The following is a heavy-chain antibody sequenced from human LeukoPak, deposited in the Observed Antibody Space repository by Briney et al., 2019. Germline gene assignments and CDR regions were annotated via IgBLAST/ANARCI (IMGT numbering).Heavy chain of an antibody. CDR2: IYSGGST. Sequence: PGGSLRLSCAASGFTVSSNYMSWVRQAPGKGLEWVSVIYSGGSTYYADSVKGRLTISRDNSKNTLYLQMNSLRAEDTAVYYCARYSFDFCSSTSCYGSPHYYYMDVWGKGTTVTVSS. CDR1: GFTVSSNY. D-gene: IGHD2-2*01. CDR3: ARYSFDFCSSTSCYGSPHYYYMDV. V-gene: IGHV3-53*01. J-gene: IGHJ6*03.